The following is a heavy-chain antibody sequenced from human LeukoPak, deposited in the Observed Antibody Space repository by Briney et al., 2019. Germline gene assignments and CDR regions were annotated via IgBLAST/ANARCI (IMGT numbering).Heavy chain of an antibody. CDR3: ARGRSITLLRGVAMSDGFDI. Sequence: NPGESLRLSCAASGFTFSNYGMNWVCQAPGKGLEWVSFTDTSGRYVYYGDSVKGRFTISRDNAKNLLFLQMNGLRAEDTALYYCARGRSITLLRGVAMSDGFDIWGQGAMVAVSS. V-gene: IGHV3-21*06. D-gene: IGHD3-10*01. CDR2: TDTSGRYV. J-gene: IGHJ3*02. CDR1: GFTFSNYG.